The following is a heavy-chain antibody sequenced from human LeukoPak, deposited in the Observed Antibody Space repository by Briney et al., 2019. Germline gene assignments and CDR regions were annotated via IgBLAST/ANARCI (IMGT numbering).Heavy chain of an antibody. CDR2: IYYSGST. J-gene: IGHJ4*02. Sequence: SETVSLTCTVSGGSISSYYWSWIRQPPGKGLEWIGYIYYSGSTNYNPSLKSRVTISVDTSKNQFSLKLSSVTAADTAVYYCARLALDYYDSSGYVDYWGQGTLVTVSS. CDR3: ARLALDYYDSSGYVDY. V-gene: IGHV4-59*08. CDR1: GGSISSYY. D-gene: IGHD3-22*01.